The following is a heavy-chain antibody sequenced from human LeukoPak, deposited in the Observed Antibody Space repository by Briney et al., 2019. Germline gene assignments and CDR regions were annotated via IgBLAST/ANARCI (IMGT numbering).Heavy chain of an antibody. J-gene: IGHJ4*02. CDR3: ASRYCSGGSCSRVVDY. V-gene: IGHV4-4*02. CDR1: GGSISSSNW. CDR2: IYHSGST. Sequence: SGTLSLTCAVSGGSISSSNWWWWVRQPPGKGVEWSGEIYHSGSTNYNPSLKSRVTISVDKSKNQFSLKLSSLTAADTAVYYCASRYCSGGSCSRVVDYWGQGTLVTVSS. D-gene: IGHD2-15*01.